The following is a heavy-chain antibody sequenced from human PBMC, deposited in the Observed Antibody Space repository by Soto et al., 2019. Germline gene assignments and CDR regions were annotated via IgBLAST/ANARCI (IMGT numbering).Heavy chain of an antibody. CDR2: IIPIFGTA. CDR1: GGTFSSYA. D-gene: IGHD2-15*01. V-gene: IGHV1-69*13. J-gene: IGHJ4*02. CDR3: ARGGSCSGGSCYIDY. Sequence: GASVKVSCKASGGTFSSYAISWVRQAPGQGLEWMGGIIPIFGTANYAQKFQGRVTITADESTSTAYMELSSLRSEDTAVYYCARGGSCSGGSCYIDYWGQGTLVTVS.